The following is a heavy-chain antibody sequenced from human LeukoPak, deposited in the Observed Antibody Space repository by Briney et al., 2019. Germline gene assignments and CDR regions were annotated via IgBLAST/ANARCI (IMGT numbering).Heavy chain of an antibody. V-gene: IGHV3-23*01. D-gene: IGHD3-10*01. J-gene: IGHJ6*02. CDR2: ITGGGDTT. CDR1: GFTFNSYA. Sequence: PGGSLRLSCAASGFTFNSYAMTWVRQAPGKGLEWVSSITGGGDTTYYADFVRGRFTISRDNSKNTLSLQINSLRAEDTAVYYCAKDMVRGVNYYYGMDVWGQGTTVTVSS. CDR3: AKDMVRGVNYYYGMDV.